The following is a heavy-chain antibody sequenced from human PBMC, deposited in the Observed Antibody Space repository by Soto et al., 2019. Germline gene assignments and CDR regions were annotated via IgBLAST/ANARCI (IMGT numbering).Heavy chain of an antibody. Sequence: ASVKVSCKASGYTFTSYDINWVRQATGQGLEWMGWMNPNSGNTGYAQKFKGRVTMTRNTSISTAYMELSSLRSEDTAVYYCARGLGYYDILTGYKNWFDPWGQGTLVTVSS. J-gene: IGHJ5*02. CDR1: GYTFTSYD. CDR2: MNPNSGNT. D-gene: IGHD3-9*01. V-gene: IGHV1-8*01. CDR3: ARGLGYYDILTGYKNWFDP.